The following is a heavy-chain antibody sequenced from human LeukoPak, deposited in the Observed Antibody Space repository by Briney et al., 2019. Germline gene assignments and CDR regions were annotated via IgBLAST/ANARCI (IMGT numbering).Heavy chain of an antibody. D-gene: IGHD6-19*01. CDR3: AKSTYSGWYGGYYFDY. J-gene: IGHJ4*02. Sequence: GGSLRLSCAASGFTFSSYSMNWVRRAPGKGLEWVSYISSSSSTIYYADSVKGRFTISRDNAKNSLYLQMNSLRAEDAALYYCAKSTYSGWYGGYYFDYWGQGTLVTVSS. CDR1: GFTFSSYS. V-gene: IGHV3-48*01. CDR2: ISSSSSTI.